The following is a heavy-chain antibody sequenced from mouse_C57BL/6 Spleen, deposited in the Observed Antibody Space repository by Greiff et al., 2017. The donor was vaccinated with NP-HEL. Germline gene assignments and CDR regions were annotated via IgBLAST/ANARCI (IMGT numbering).Heavy chain of an antibody. CDR2: IRSKSNNYAT. V-gene: IGHV10-1*01. Sequence: EVKLVESGGGLVQPKGSLKLSCAASGFSFNTYAMNWVRQAPGKGLEWVARIRSKSNNYATYYADSVKDRFTISRDDSESMLYLQMNNLKTEDTAMYYCVRSASHYYGSSSFAYWGQGTLVTVSA. J-gene: IGHJ3*01. CDR1: GFSFNTYA. CDR3: VRSASHYYGSSSFAY. D-gene: IGHD1-1*01.